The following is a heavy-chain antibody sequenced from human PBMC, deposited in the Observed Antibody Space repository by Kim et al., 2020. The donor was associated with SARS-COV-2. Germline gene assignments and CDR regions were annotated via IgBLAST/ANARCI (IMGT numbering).Heavy chain of an antibody. CDR1: GFTFSSYS. D-gene: IGHD3-22*01. CDR2: ISSSSSYI. CDR3: ARDRTMTPRYPFDY. Sequence: GGSLRLSCAASGFTFSSYSMNWVRQAPGKGLEWVSSISSSSSYIYYADSVKGRFTISRDNAKNSLYLQMNSLRAEDTAVYYCARDRTMTPRYPFDYWGQGTLVTVSS. J-gene: IGHJ4*02. V-gene: IGHV3-21*01.